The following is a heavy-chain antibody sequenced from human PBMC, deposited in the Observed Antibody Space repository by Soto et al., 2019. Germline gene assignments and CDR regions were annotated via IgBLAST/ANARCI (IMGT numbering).Heavy chain of an antibody. V-gene: IGHV3-74*01. Sequence: EVQLVESGGGLVQPGRSLRLSCAASGFTFSSYWMHWVRQAPGRGLVWVSHINNDGSSTTYADSVEGRFSISRDNAKNTLYLQMTSLRAEDTAVYYCVRDDGGLGIDYWRLGTLVTVSS. CDR3: VRDDGGLGIDY. D-gene: IGHD2-15*01. CDR1: GFTFSSYW. J-gene: IGHJ4*02. CDR2: INNDGSST.